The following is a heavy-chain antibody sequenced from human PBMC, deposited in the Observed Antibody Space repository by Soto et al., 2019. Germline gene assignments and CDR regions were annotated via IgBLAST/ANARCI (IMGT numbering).Heavy chain of an antibody. D-gene: IGHD1-1*01. CDR3: ARTAGTFDNFWCGYGYDI. J-gene: IGHJ3*02. V-gene: IGHV4-59*13. CDR1: GGSIDTYY. Sequence: KTSETLSLTCSVSGGSIDTYYWTWFRQAPGRGLECIGNIYYSGTNNINPALESRVSMSIDRAKKQFSLTLSSVTAADTAVYYCARTAGTFDNFWCGYGYDIWGPGTKVTVSS. CDR2: IYYSGTN.